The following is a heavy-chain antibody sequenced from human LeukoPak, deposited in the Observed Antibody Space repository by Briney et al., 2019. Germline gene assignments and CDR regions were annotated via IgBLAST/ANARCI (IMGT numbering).Heavy chain of an antibody. J-gene: IGHJ4*02. Sequence: PGASLRLSCAASGFTFSSYAMSWVRQAPGKGLEWVSTISGSGSSTYYADSVKGRFTISRDNSKNTLYLQMNSLRAEDTAVYYYARARSQVGNYYFFDYWGPGTLVTVSS. CDR2: ISGSGSST. CDR3: ARARSQVGNYYFFDY. D-gene: IGHD1-26*01. V-gene: IGHV3-23*01. CDR1: GFTFSSYA.